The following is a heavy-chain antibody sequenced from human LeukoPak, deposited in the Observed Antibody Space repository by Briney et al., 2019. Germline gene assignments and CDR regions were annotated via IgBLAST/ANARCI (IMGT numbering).Heavy chain of an antibody. J-gene: IGHJ5*02. CDR2: INHSGTT. CDR3: VRYKFHNYFDP. D-gene: IGHD5-24*01. Sequence: SETLSLTCAVYGGTFSGYCWSWIRQPPGKGLEWVGEINHSGTTNYNPSLKSRVSASVDTSKNQFSLRLSSVTAADTAIYYCVRYKFHNYFDPWGQGTLVTVSS. V-gene: IGHV4-34*01. CDR1: GGTFSGYC.